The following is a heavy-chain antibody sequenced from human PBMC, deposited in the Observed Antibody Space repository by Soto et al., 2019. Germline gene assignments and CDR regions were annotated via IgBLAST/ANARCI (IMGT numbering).Heavy chain of an antibody. CDR1: GYTFTSYG. J-gene: IGHJ4*02. CDR2: ISAYNGNT. Sequence: QVQLVQSGAEVKKPGASVKVSCKASGYTFTSYGISWVRQAPGQGLEWMGWISAYNGNTNYAQKLQGRVAMTTDTSTSTGYMELRSLKSDDTAVYYSARVGGRMVGLRDFDWSHKDDYWGQGTLVTVSS. V-gene: IGHV1-18*01. D-gene: IGHD3-9*01. CDR3: ARVGGRMVGLRDFDWSHKDDY.